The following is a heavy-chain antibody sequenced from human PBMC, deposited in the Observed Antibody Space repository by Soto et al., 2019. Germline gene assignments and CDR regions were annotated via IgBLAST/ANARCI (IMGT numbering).Heavy chain of an antibody. J-gene: IGHJ6*02. CDR2: INHSGST. D-gene: IGHD4-17*01. CDR1: GGSFSGYY. V-gene: IGHV4-34*01. CDR3: ARGIGRLRRPQGYGMDV. Sequence: QVQLQQWGAGLLKPSETLSLTCAVYGGSFSGYYWSWIRQPPGKGLEWIGEINHSGSTNYNPSLTSRVTISVDTSKNQFSLKLSSVTAADTAVYYCARGIGRLRRPQGYGMDVWGQGTTVTVSS.